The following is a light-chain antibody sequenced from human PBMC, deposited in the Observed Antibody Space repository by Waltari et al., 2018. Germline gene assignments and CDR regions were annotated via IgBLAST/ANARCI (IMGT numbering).Light chain of an antibody. CDR2: LGS. J-gene: IGKJ2*01. Sequence: IVMTQSPLSLPVHPGEPASIACRPSQNLLHGNGNNYLDWYLQKPGQSPHLLIYLGSSRASGVPDRFSGSGSGTDFTLRISRVEAEDVGIYYCMQTLQTPRTFGQGTKLEI. V-gene: IGKV2-28*01. CDR3: MQTLQTPRT. CDR1: QNLLHGNGNNY.